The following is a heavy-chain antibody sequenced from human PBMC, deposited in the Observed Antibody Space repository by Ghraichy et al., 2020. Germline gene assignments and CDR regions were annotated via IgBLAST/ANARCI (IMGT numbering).Heavy chain of an antibody. CDR3: ARDGDEAGMDV. CDR1: GGSISSYY. Sequence: SETLSLTCTVSGGSISSYYWSWIRQPPGKGLEWIGYIYYSGSTNYNPSLKSRVTISVDTSKNQFSLKLSSVTAADTAVYYCARDGDEAGMDVWGQGTTVTVSS. CDR2: IYYSGST. D-gene: IGHD7-27*01. J-gene: IGHJ6*02. V-gene: IGHV4-59*01.